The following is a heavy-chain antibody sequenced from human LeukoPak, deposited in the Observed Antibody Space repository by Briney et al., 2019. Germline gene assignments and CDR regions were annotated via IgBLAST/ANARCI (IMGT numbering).Heavy chain of an antibody. J-gene: IGHJ4*02. CDR1: GFTFSNYG. CDR3: AKTLSRDIVVVPADIGFDY. CDR2: IGYDGSNK. V-gene: IGHV3-30*02. D-gene: IGHD2-2*02. Sequence: PGGSLRLSCAASGFTFSNYGMHWVRQAPGKGLEWVAFIGYDGSNKYYTDSVKGRFTISRDNSKNTLYLQMNSLRAEDTAVYYCAKTLSRDIVVVPADIGFDYWGQGTLVTVSS.